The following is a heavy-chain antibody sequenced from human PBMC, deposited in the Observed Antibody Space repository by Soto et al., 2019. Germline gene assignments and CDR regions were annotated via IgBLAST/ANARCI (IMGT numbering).Heavy chain of an antibody. CDR2: INGDGSST. V-gene: IGHV3-74*01. Sequence: EVQLVESGGDLVQPGGSLRLSCAVSGFTISFSKYWMHWLRQAPGKGLVWVARINGDGSSTTYADSVKGRFTISRDNAKDTLYLQMNSLRAEDTAVYYCARDGGGSGSYYKRPAYYYGMDVWGQGTTVTVSS. J-gene: IGHJ6*02. D-gene: IGHD3-10*01. CDR3: ARDGGGSGSYYKRPAYYYGMDV. CDR1: GFTISFSKYW.